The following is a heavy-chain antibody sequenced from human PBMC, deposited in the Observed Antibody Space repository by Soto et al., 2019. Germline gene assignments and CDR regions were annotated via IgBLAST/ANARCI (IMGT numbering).Heavy chain of an antibody. CDR1: GFTFSSYA. Sequence: PGGSLRLSCAASGFTFSSYAMSWVRQAPGKGLEWVSGISSSGGDTHYADSVKGRFTISRDNSRNTLHLQMNSLTTEDTAVYYCAKEQKDSSSWSELNYWGQGTLVTVSS. V-gene: IGHV3-23*01. J-gene: IGHJ4*02. CDR3: AKEQKDSSSWSELNY. CDR2: ISSSGGDT. D-gene: IGHD6-13*01.